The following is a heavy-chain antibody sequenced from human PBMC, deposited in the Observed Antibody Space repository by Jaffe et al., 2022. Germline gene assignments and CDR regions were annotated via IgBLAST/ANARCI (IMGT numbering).Heavy chain of an antibody. V-gene: IGHV4-30-2*01. CDR1: GGSISSGGYS. CDR2: IYHSGST. J-gene: IGHJ4*02. D-gene: IGHD3-3*01. CDR3: ARTPFLEWLSNTPKNSAYFDY. Sequence: QLQLQESGSGLVKPSQTLSLTCAVSGGSISSGGYSWSWIRQPPGKGLEWIGYIYHSGSTYYNPSLKSRVTISVDRSKNQFSLKLSSVTAADTAVYYCARTPFLEWLSNTPKNSAYFDYWGQGTLVTVSS.